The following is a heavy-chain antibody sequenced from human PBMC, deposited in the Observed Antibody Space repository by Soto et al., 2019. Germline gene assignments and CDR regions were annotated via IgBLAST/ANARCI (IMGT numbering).Heavy chain of an antibody. CDR2: ISSSSSYI. CDR1: GFTFSSYS. Sequence: PGGSLRLSCAASGFTFSSYSMNWVRQAPGKGLEWVSSISSSSSYIYYADSVKGRFTISRDNAKNSLYLQMNSLRAEDTAVYYCARDMRVAAVIYYYYGMDVWGQGTTVTVSS. D-gene: IGHD6-13*01. V-gene: IGHV3-21*01. CDR3: ARDMRVAAVIYYYYGMDV. J-gene: IGHJ6*02.